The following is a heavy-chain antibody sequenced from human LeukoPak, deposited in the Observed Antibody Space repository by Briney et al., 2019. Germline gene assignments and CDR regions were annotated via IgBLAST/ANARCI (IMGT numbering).Heavy chain of an antibody. D-gene: IGHD4-17*01. CDR1: GFTFDDYA. V-gene: IGHV3-9*01. CDR2: ISWNSGSI. CDR3: AKDMSPLTTTVTTYYYYGMDV. Sequence: GGSLRLSCAASGFTFDDYAMHWVRQAPGKGLEWVSGISWNSGSIGYADSVKGRFTISRDNAKSSLYLQMNSLRAEDTALYYCAKDMSPLTTTVTTYYYYGMDVWGQGTTVTVSS. J-gene: IGHJ6*02.